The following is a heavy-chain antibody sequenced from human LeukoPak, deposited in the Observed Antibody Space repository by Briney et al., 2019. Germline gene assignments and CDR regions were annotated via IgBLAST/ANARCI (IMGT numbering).Heavy chain of an antibody. J-gene: IGHJ6*03. CDR2: ISGSGGST. CDR1: GFTFSSYW. V-gene: IGHV3-23*01. Sequence: GGSLRLSCAASGFTFSSYWMSWVRQAPGKGLEWVSAISGSGGSTYYADSVRGRFTISRDNAKNSLYLQMNSLRAEDTAVYYCAREGSSSWYYYYYMDVWGKGTTVTISS. CDR3: AREGSSSWYYYYYMDV. D-gene: IGHD6-13*01.